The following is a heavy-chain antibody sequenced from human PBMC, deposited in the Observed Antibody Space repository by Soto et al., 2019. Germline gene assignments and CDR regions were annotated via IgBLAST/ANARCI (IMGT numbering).Heavy chain of an antibody. Sequence: GGSLRLSCAASGFKFSNYWMSWVRQAPGKGLEWVGNIKHDTSKAHYADSVKGRFTITRDNIKNFLFLQMNGLRADDTASYYCARDGLLFSGPYRPSRFDYWGLGTLVTVSS. D-gene: IGHD3-16*02. J-gene: IGHJ4*02. CDR3: ARDGLLFSGPYRPSRFDY. CDR1: GFKFSNYW. CDR2: IKHDTSKA. V-gene: IGHV3-7*03.